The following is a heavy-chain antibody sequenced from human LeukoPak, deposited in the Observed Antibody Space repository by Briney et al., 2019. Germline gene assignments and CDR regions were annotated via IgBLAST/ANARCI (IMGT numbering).Heavy chain of an antibody. V-gene: IGHV3-7*01. CDR2: IKDDGSDK. J-gene: IGHJ4*02. CDR1: GFTFSDSW. CDR3: ARHLLRGQNFDY. Sequence: PGGSLRLSCGTSGFTFSDSWMSWFRQAPGQVLEWVASIKDDGSDKYYLDSVRGRFTISRDNAEDSLYLQLDDLRAEDTAVFYCARHLLRGQNFDYWGQGTLVTVSS.